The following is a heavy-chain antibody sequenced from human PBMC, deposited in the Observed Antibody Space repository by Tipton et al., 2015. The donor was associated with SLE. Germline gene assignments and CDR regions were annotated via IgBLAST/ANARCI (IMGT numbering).Heavy chain of an antibody. CDR3: ARDRRGWYFDL. CDR2: LYNAGNT. CDR1: GFSVRNNY. J-gene: IGHJ2*01. V-gene: IGHV3-53*05. D-gene: IGHD3-10*01. Sequence: SLRLSCAASGFSVRNNYMSWIRQAPGKGLEWVSVLYNAGNTDYADSVKGRFTISRDNSRNILSLQMNSLRPDDTAVYYCARDRRGWYFDLWGRGTLVTVSS.